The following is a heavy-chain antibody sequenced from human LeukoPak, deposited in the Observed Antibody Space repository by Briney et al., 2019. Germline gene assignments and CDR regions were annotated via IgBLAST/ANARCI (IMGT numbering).Heavy chain of an antibody. V-gene: IGHV5-51*01. Sequence: GESLKISCKTSGYSFSKYWIGWVRQMPGKGLEWMGIIYPGDSETQYSPSFQGQVTISADKSISTAYLQWSSLKASDTAMYYCARGWGYYDSSGYYFFDYWGQGTLVTVSS. D-gene: IGHD3-22*01. CDR1: GYSFSKYW. CDR3: ARGWGYYDSSGYYFFDY. J-gene: IGHJ4*02. CDR2: IYPGDSET.